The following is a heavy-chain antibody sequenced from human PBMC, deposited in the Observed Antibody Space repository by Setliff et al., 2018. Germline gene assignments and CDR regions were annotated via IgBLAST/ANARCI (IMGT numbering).Heavy chain of an antibody. J-gene: IGHJ5*02. CDR3: ARDPNGDFVGASDP. D-gene: IGHD4-17*01. CDR1: TFTFSKYA. Sequence: GGSLRLSCVASTFTFSKYAMTWVRQAPGKGLEWVSSIGASGDRTYYADSVKGRFTISRDNSRNSLYLQMNSLRVEDTASYFCARDPNGDFVGASDPWDQGILVTVSS. V-gene: IGHV3-23*01. CDR2: IGASGDRT.